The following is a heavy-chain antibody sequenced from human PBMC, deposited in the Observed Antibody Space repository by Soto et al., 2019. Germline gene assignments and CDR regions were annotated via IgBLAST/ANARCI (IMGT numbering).Heavy chain of an antibody. CDR3: TRAYDISCLDY. CDR1: AFNFADYA. D-gene: IGHD2-2*01. CDR2: IRAKAHGGTA. J-gene: IGHJ4*02. V-gene: IGHV3-49*04. Sequence: GGSLRLSCTASAFNFADYAMNWVRQVPGKGLEWVGFIRAKAHGGTADYAASVKGRFTISRDDSKSIAYLQMNSLKTEDTALYCCTRAYDISCLDYWGQVTRVTVPS.